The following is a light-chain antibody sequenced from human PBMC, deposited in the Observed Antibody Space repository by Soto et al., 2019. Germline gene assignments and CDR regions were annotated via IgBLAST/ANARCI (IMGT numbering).Light chain of an antibody. V-gene: IGKV3-20*01. CDR1: QSVSSSY. J-gene: IGKJ3*01. CDR3: QQYGSSPLT. Sequence: EIVLTQSPGTLSLSPGERATLSCRASQSVSSSYLAWYQQKPGQAPRLLIYGASSRATGIPDRFSVSGSGTDCTLTISRLEPEDFAVYYCQQYGSSPLTFGPGTKVDIK. CDR2: GAS.